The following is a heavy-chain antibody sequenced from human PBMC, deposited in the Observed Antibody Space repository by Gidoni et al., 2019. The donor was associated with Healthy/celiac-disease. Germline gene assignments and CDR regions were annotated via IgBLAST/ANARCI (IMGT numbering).Heavy chain of an antibody. CDR3: ARGRVTRALDAFDI. D-gene: IGHD3-10*01. CDR1: GFTFSSYA. V-gene: IGHV3-30-3*01. J-gene: IGHJ3*02. CDR2: ISYDGSNK. Sequence: QVQLVESGGGVVQPGRSLRLSCAASGFTFSSYAMHWVRQAPGKGLEWVAVISYDGSNKYYADSVKGRFTISRDNSKNTLYLQMNSLRAEDTAVYYCARGRVTRALDAFDIWGQGTMVTVSS.